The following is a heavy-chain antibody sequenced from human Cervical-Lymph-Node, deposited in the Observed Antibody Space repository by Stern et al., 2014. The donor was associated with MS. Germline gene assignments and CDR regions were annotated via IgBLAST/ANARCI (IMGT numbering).Heavy chain of an antibody. J-gene: IGHJ4*02. D-gene: IGHD5-12*01. CDR1: GGSIGSGGYY. CDR3: ARVPLVTTTFDS. V-gene: IGHV4-31*03. Sequence: MQLVESGPGLVKPSQTLSLTCTVSGGSIGSGGYYPSWVRQHPGNGLEWIGNIYSSGSTYYTPSLKSRVTISIDMSENQFSLNLTSVTAADTAVYFCARVPLVTTTFDSWGQGTLVTVSS. CDR2: IYSSGST.